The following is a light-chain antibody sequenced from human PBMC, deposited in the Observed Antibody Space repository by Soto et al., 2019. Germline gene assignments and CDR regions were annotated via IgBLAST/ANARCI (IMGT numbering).Light chain of an antibody. CDR1: SSDVGGYNS. CDR2: DVD. J-gene: IGLJ2*01. Sequence: QSALTQPASVSGSPGQSITISCTGTSSDVGGYNSVSWYQQHPGKAPKLMIYDVDYRPSGVSNRFSGSKSGNTASLTISGRQAEDEADYYCSSYTSSSTLVFGGGTKLTVL. V-gene: IGLV2-14*01. CDR3: SSYTSSSTLV.